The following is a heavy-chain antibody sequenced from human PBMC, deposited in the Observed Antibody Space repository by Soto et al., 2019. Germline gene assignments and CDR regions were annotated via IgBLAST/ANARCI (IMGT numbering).Heavy chain of an antibody. J-gene: IGHJ4*02. V-gene: IGHV5-51*01. CDR2: IDPDDSDT. CDR3: ARQGHGSSSDFDY. CDR1: GYSFNDNW. Sequence: GESLKTSCKGSGYSFNDNWIAWVRQKPGRGLEWMGVIDPDDSDTRYSPSFQGQVTFSADKSISTAFMHWRSLEASDTAIYFCARQGHGSSSDFDYWGLGTLVTVS. D-gene: IGHD6-6*01.